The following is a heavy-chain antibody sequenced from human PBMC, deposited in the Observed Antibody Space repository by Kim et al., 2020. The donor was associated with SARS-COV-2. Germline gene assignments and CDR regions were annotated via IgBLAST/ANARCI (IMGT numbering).Heavy chain of an antibody. Sequence: SETLSLTCTVSGGSISSSSYYWGWIRQPPGKGLEWIGSIYYSGSTYYNPSLKSRVTISVDTSKNQFSLKLSSVTAADTAVYYCARSTVTTLVGSRPFDYWGQGTLVTVSS. V-gene: IGHV4-39*07. CDR1: GGSISSSSYY. CDR2: IYYSGST. J-gene: IGHJ4*02. CDR3: ARSTVTTLVGSRPFDY. D-gene: IGHD4-17*01.